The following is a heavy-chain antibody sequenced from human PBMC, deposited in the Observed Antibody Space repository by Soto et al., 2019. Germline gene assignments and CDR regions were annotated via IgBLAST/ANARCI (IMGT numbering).Heavy chain of an antibody. V-gene: IGHV4-59*01. Sequence: QPPGKGLECIGYIYHSGSTNYNPSLKSRVTISVDTSKNQFSLKLSSVTAADTAVYYCAIAAYCRGGSYYPECYMDVWCKGTTVTVSS. D-gene: IGHD2-15*01. CDR2: IYHSGST. J-gene: IGHJ6*03. CDR3: AIAAYCRGGSYYPECYMDV.